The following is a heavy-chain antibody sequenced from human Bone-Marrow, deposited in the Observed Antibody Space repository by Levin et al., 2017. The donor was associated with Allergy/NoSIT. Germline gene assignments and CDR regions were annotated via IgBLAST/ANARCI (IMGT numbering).Heavy chain of an antibody. V-gene: IGHV1-8*01. CDR3: ARATRAGITSFDY. CDR2: MNPNSVVT. CDR1: GYTFTSYD. Sequence: VASVKVSCKASGYTFTSYDIHWVRQAAGQGLEWLGWMNPNSVVTDYAQKFQGRVTMTWSTSMTTAYMELRGLRSEDTAIYYCARATRAGITSFDYWGRGTPVTVSS. D-gene: IGHD3-10*01. J-gene: IGHJ4*02.